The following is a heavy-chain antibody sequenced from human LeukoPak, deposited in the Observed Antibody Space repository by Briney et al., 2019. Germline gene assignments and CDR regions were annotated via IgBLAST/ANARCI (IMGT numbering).Heavy chain of an antibody. CDR2: INHSGST. V-gene: IGHV4-34*01. Sequence: PSETLSLTCAVYGGSFSGYYWSRIRQPPGKGLEWIGEINHSGSTNYNPSLKSRVTISVDTSKNQFSLKLSSVTAADTAVYYCARAGDGICSGYDVGPYYYYYYMDVWGKGTTVTVSS. CDR1: GGSFSGYY. J-gene: IGHJ6*03. CDR3: ARAGDGICSGYDVGPYYYYYYMDV. D-gene: IGHD5-12*01.